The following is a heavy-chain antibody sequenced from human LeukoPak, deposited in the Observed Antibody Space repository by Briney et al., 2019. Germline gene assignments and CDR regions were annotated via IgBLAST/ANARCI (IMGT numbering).Heavy chain of an antibody. Sequence: GASVKVSCKASGYTFTSFGISWVRQAPGQGLAWMGWSSAYNGNTKYAQNVQGRVTITADTSTDTAYMELRSLRSDDTAVYYCARDLGEDTTMIFFDFWGQGTLVTVSS. CDR2: SSAYNGNT. CDR1: GYTFTSFG. CDR3: ARDLGEDTTMIFFDF. V-gene: IGHV1-18*01. D-gene: IGHD5-18*01. J-gene: IGHJ4*02.